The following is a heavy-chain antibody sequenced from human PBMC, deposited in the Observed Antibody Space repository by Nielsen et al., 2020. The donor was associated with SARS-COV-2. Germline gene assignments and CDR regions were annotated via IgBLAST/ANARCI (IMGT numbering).Heavy chain of an antibody. D-gene: IGHD5-12*01. CDR3: AREEGRYSGYFDY. CDR1: GFTFSSYW. Sequence: GGSLRLSCAASGFTFSSYWMSWVRQAPGKGLEWVANIKQDGSEKYYVDSVKGRFTISRDNAKNSLYLQMNSLRDEDTAVYYCAREEGRYSGYFDYWGQGTLVTVSS. V-gene: IGHV3-7*01. CDR2: IKQDGSEK. J-gene: IGHJ4*02.